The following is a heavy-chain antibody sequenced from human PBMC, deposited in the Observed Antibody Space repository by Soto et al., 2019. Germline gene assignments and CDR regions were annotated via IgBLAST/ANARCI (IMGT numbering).Heavy chain of an antibody. Sequence: QLQLQESGPGLVKPSETLSLTCTVSGGSISSSSYYWGWIRQPPGKGLEWIGSIYYSGSTYYNPSLKGRVTISVDTSKNQFSLKLSSVTAADTAVYYCARQELIPLWVAAAGTGDFDYWGQGTLVTVSS. CDR1: GGSISSSSYY. CDR3: ARQELIPLWVAAAGTGDFDY. J-gene: IGHJ4*02. D-gene: IGHD6-13*01. V-gene: IGHV4-39*01. CDR2: IYYSGST.